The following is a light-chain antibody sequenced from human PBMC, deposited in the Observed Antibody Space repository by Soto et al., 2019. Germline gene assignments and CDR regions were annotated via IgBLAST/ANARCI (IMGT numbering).Light chain of an antibody. CDR1: SSDVGAYKY. V-gene: IGLV2-8*01. J-gene: IGLJ3*02. CDR3: TSYVGNDIWV. Sequence: QSVLTQPPSASGSPGQSVTISCTGTSSDVGAYKYVSWNQQYPGKAPKLMIYEVTKRPSGVPDRFSGSKSGNTASLTVSGLQAEDEADYYCTSYVGNDIWVFGGGTKVTVL. CDR2: EVT.